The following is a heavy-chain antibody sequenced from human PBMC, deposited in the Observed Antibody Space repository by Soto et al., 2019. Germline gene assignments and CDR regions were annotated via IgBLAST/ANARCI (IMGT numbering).Heavy chain of an antibody. J-gene: IGHJ5*02. CDR3: ARVFDWPTLQTNGFAP. CDR1: GGTFSSYA. CDR2: IIPIFGTA. D-gene: IGHD3-9*01. Sequence: ASVKVSCKASGGTFSSYAISWVRQAPGQGLEWMGGIIPIFGTANYAQKFQGRVTITADESTSTAYMELSSLRSEDTAVYYCARVFDWPTLQTNGFAPWGQGTLVIVSS. V-gene: IGHV1-69*13.